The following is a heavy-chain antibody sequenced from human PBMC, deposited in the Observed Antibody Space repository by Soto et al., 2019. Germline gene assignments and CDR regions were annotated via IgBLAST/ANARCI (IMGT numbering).Heavy chain of an antibody. CDR2: ISWNSGSI. J-gene: IGHJ4*02. CDR1: GFTFDDYA. D-gene: IGHD1-20*01. CDR3: AKGYNWNDFSHFDY. V-gene: IGHV3-9*01. Sequence: HPGGSLRLSCAASGFTFDDYAMHWVRQAPGKGLEWVSGISWNSGSIGYADSVKGRFTISRDNAKNSLYLQMNSLRAEDTALYYCAKGYNWNDFSHFDYWGQGTLVTVSS.